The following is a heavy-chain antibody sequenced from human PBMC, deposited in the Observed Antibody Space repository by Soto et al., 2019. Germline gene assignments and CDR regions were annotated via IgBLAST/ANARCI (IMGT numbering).Heavy chain of an antibody. D-gene: IGHD4-17*01. Sequence: QVQLMESGGGVVQPGRSLRLSCAASGFTFNTYGIHWVRQAPGKGLEWVAVIWYAGSNKYYADSVKGRFTISRDNSKNTVYLEMNSLRAEGTAVYYCAGGTVHFDYWGQGTLVTVSS. CDR3: AGGTVHFDY. V-gene: IGHV3-33*01. J-gene: IGHJ4*02. CDR2: IWYAGSNK. CDR1: GFTFNTYG.